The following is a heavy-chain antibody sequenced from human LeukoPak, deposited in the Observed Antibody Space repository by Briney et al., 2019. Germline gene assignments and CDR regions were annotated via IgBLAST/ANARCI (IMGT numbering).Heavy chain of an antibody. CDR2: IYYSGST. D-gene: IGHD3-22*01. V-gene: IGHV4-59*12. CDR3: ARGHSKYYYDSSGLDY. CDR1: GGSFSGYY. Sequence: SETLSLTCAVYGGSFSGYYWSWIRQPPGKGLEWIGYIYYSGSTNYNPSLKSRVTISVDTSKNQFSLKLSSVTAADTAVYYCARGHSKYYYDSSGLDYWGQGTLVTVSS. J-gene: IGHJ4*02.